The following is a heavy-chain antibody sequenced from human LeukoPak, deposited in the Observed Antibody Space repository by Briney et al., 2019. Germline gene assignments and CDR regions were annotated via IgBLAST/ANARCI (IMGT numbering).Heavy chain of an antibody. D-gene: IGHD6-13*01. CDR1: GFTFSSYA. CDR3: AKDDQQLGAFDI. CDR2: ISGSGGST. J-gene: IGHJ3*02. V-gene: IGHV3-23*01. Sequence: PGGSLRLSCAASGFTFSSYAMSWVRQAPGKGLEWVSAISGSGGSTYYADSVKGRFTISRDNSKNTLYLQMSSLRAEDTAVYYCAKDDQQLGAFDIWGQGTMVTVSS.